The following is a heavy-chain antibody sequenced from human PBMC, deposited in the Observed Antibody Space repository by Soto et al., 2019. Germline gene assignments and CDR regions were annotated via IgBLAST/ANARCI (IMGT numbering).Heavy chain of an antibody. CDR1: GFTFSSYA. Sequence: GGSLRLSCSASGFTFSSYAMHWVRQAPGKGLEYVSAISSNGGSTYYADSVKGRFTISRDNSKNTLYLQMSSLRAEDTAVYYCVKGAAVVPAASYYYYGMDVWGQGTTVTVSS. CDR3: VKGAAVVPAASYYYYGMDV. V-gene: IGHV3-64D*06. J-gene: IGHJ6*02. D-gene: IGHD2-2*01. CDR2: ISSNGGST.